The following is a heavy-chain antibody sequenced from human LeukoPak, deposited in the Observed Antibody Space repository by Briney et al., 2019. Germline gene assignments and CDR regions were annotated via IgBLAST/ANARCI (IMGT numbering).Heavy chain of an antibody. Sequence: KPGGSLRLSCAASGFTFSDHYMTWIRQAPGKGLEWVSYISSSSSTIYYADSVKGRFTISRDNAKNSLYLQMNSLRAEDTAVYYCARGGDYVDYWGQGTLVTVSS. D-gene: IGHD4-17*01. CDR2: ISSSSSTI. V-gene: IGHV3-11*04. CDR1: GFTFSDHY. J-gene: IGHJ4*02. CDR3: ARGGDYVDY.